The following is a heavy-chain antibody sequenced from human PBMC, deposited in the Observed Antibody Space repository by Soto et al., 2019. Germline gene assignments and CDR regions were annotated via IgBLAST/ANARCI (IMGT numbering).Heavy chain of an antibody. CDR1: GYTVTGFY. V-gene: IGHV1-2*04. CDR2: INPNTSGT. J-gene: IGHJ6*02. Sequence: QVQLVQSGAEVKKPGASVKVSCKASGYTVTGFYMHWVRQAPGQRPEWMGWINPNTSGTSYAQKFQGWVTLTRDTSINTAYMELSRLSSDDTAVYYCARDLWGYSGIKGYFYGMDVWGQGTTVTISS. D-gene: IGHD5-12*01. CDR3: ARDLWGYSGIKGYFYGMDV.